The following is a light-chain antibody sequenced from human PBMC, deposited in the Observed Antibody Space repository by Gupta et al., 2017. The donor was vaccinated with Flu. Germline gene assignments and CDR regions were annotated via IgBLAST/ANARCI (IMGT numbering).Light chain of an antibody. CDR1: QSVSSSY. CDR3: QQYGSSPRT. Sequence: EIVLTQSPGTLSLSSGERATLSCSASQSVSSSYVAWYQQKPGQAPRLLIYGTSGRATGIPDRFSGSGSGTDCTLTISRLEPEDFAVYYCQQYGSSPRTFGQGTKVEIK. V-gene: IGKV3-20*01. J-gene: IGKJ1*01. CDR2: GTS.